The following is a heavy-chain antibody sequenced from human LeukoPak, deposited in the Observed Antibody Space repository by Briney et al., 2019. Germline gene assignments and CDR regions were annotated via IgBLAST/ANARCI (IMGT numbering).Heavy chain of an antibody. CDR2: IYYSGTT. V-gene: IGHV4-31*03. CDR1: GGSISSGGYY. CDR3: AKDISGYGDFDH. J-gene: IGHJ4*02. Sequence: SETLSLTCTVSGGSISSGGYYWSWIRQDPGKGLEWIGYIYYSGTTYYNPSLKSRVTISVDTSKNQFSLEVNSVTAADTAVYYCAKDISGYGDFDHWGQGALVTVSS. D-gene: IGHD5-12*01.